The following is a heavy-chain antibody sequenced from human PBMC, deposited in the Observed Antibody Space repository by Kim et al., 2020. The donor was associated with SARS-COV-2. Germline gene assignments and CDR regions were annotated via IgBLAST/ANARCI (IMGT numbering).Heavy chain of an antibody. CDR1: GYIFTNSQ. J-gene: IGHJ4*02. V-gene: IGHV1-46*01. CDR2: IDPRRGAA. CDR3: VKDFTTQWTFDY. D-gene: IGHD6-19*01. Sequence: ASVKVSCKTSGYIFTNSQMHWVRQAPGQGLQWMGMIDPRRGAARYAREFQGRVTMTRDTSTSTAYMELSILRSEDTAIYYCVKDFTTQWTFDYWGQGTLLIVS.